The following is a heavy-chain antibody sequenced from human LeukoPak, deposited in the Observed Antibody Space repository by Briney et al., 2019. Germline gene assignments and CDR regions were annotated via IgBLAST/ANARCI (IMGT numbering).Heavy chain of an antibody. J-gene: IGHJ5*02. Sequence: GGSLRLSCAASGFTLSSYAMHWVRQAPGKGLEWVAVISYDGSNKYYADSVKGRFTISRDNSKNTLYLQMNSLRAEDTAVYYCARAYTADNGFDPWGQGTLVTVSS. CDR1: GFTLSSYA. CDR2: ISYDGSNK. V-gene: IGHV3-30*01. CDR3: ARAYTADNGFDP. D-gene: IGHD5-18*01.